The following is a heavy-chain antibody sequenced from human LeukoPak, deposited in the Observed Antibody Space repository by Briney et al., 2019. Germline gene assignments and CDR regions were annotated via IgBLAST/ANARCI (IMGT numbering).Heavy chain of an antibody. V-gene: IGHV3-21*01. Sequence: GGSLTLYCAASGFTFSSYSMNWDRQAQGKGLEWVSSISSSSSYIYYADSVKGRFTISRDNATNSLYLQMNSLRAEDTAVYYCARDDYDFWSGYYFDYWGQGTLVTVSS. CDR1: GFTFSSYS. CDR3: ARDDYDFWSGYYFDY. J-gene: IGHJ4*02. CDR2: ISSSSSYI. D-gene: IGHD3-3*01.